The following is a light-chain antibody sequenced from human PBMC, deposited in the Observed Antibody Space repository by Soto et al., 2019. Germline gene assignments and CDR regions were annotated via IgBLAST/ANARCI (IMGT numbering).Light chain of an antibody. J-gene: IGLJ2*01. CDR1: SGSIASNY. Sequence: NFMLTQPHSVSESPGKTVTISCTRTSGSIASNYVQWYQQRPGSAPTSVIYDDNKRPSGVPNGFSGSIDSSSHSASLTFSGLKTEDEADYYYHSYDSDNGIFDGGTK. V-gene: IGLV6-57*04. CDR2: DDN. CDR3: HSYDSDNGI.